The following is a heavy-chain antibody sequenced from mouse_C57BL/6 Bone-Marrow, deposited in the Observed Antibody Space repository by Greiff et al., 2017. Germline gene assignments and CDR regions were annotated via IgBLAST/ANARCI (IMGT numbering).Heavy chain of an antibody. CDR3: ARRGVVGYFDY. CDR1: GYAFSSSW. D-gene: IGHD1-1*01. Sequence: QVQLKESGPELVKPGASVTISCKASGYAFSSSWMNWVKQRPGKGLEGIGRIYPGDGYTNYNGKLKGKTTLTADKSTSTAYMQLSSLTSEDSAVYFSARRGVVGYFDYWGQGTTLTVSS. J-gene: IGHJ2*01. V-gene: IGHV1-82*01. CDR2: IYPGDGYT.